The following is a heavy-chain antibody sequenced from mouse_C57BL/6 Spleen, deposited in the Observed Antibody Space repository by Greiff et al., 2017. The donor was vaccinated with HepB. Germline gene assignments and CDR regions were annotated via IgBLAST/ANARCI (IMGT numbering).Heavy chain of an antibody. CDR1: GFTFSDYY. V-gene: IGHV5-16*01. Sequence: EVMLVESEGGLVQPGSSMKLSCTASGFTFSDYYMAWVRQVPEKGLEWVANISYDGSSTYYLDSLKSRFIISRDNAKNILYLQMSSLKSEDTATYYCARDNGSSSYYFDYWGQGTTLTVSS. D-gene: IGHD1-1*01. CDR2: ISYDGSST. CDR3: ARDNGSSSYYFDY. J-gene: IGHJ2*01.